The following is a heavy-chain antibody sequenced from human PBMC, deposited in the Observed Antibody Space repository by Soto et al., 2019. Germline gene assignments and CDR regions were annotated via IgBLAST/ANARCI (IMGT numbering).Heavy chain of an antibody. CDR2: ISGSGGST. CDR3: AKATRYCSSASCYPTNDAFNH. J-gene: IGHJ4*01. D-gene: IGHD2-2*01. V-gene: IGHV3-23*01. Sequence: GGSLRLSCAASGFTFSSYAMSWVRQAPGKGLEWVSAISGSGGSTYYADSAKGRFTISRDNSKNTLYLQMNSLRPEDTALYYCAKATRYCSSASCYPTNDAFNHWGHGALVTASS. CDR1: GFTFSSYA.